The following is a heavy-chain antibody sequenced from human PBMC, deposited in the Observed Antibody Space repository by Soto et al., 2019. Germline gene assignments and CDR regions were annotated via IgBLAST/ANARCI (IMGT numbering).Heavy chain of an antibody. V-gene: IGHV1-18*01. CDR3: ARVRLYDSPEYYHFAL. CDR2: MIGDNGDS. Sequence: GPGVKKTGASVKVSCKASGYPFPTYGITWLRQAPGQGLEWMGWMIGDNGDSEFPERFQDRVTLTRDTSATTAYMELRSLRSDDTAVYFCARVRLYDSPEYYHFALWGQGSLVCVSS. D-gene: IGHD3-22*01. J-gene: IGHJ4*02. CDR1: GYPFPTYG.